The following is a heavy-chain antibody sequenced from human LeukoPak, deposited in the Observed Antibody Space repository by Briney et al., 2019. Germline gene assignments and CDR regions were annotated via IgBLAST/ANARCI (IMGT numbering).Heavy chain of an antibody. CDR3: AKGLVLFDY. Sequence: GGSLSLSCAAPGFTFSSYAMSWVRRAPGKGLEWVSAISGSGGSTYYADSVKGRFTISRDNSKNTLYLQMNSLRAEDTAVYYCAKGLVLFDYWGQGTLVTVSS. D-gene: IGHD3-9*01. CDR2: ISGSGGST. J-gene: IGHJ4*02. CDR1: GFTFSSYA. V-gene: IGHV3-23*01.